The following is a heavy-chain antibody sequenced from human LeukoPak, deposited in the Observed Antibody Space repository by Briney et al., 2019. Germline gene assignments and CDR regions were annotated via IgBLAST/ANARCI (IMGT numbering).Heavy chain of an antibody. CDR2: INPNSGGT. CDR1: GYTFTGYY. D-gene: IGHD5-12*01. Sequence: GASVKVSCKASGYTFTGYYMHWVRQAPGQGLEWMGWINPNSGGTNYAQKFQGRVTMTRDTSIGTAYMELSRLRSDDTAVYYCARGGSLGYVADAFVIWGQGTMVTVSS. J-gene: IGHJ3*02. CDR3: ARGGSLGYVADAFVI. V-gene: IGHV1-2*02.